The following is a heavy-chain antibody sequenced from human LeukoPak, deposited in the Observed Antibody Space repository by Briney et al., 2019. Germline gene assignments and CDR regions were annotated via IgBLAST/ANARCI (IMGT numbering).Heavy chain of an antibody. CDR2: IYYSGST. CDR3: ARDSSGPIDY. V-gene: IGHV4-59*01. J-gene: IGHJ4*02. Sequence: PSETLSLTCTVSGGSISSYYWSWIRQPPGKGLEWIGYIYYSGSTNYNPSLKSRVTISVDTSKNQFSLKLSSVTAADTAVYYCARDSSGPIDYWGQGTLVTVPS. D-gene: IGHD3-22*01. CDR1: GGSISSYY.